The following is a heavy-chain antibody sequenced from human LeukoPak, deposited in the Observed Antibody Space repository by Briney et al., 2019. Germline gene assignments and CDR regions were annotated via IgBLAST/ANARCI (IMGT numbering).Heavy chain of an antibody. CDR1: GFTFSSYA. J-gene: IGHJ4*02. CDR2: ISGSGGST. V-gene: IGHV3-23*01. Sequence: PGGSLRLSCAASGFTFSSYAMSWVRQAPGKGLEWVSVISGSGGSTYYADSVKGWFTISRDNSKNTLYLQMNSLRAEDTAVYYCAKRAYSSSWLRSDFDYWGRGTLVTVSS. D-gene: IGHD6-13*01. CDR3: AKRAYSSSWLRSDFDY.